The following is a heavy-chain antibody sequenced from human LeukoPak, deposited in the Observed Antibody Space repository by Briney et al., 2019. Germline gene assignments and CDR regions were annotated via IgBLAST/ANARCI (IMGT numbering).Heavy chain of an antibody. CDR2: IKQDGSEK. V-gene: IGHV3-7*01. Sequence: GGSLRLSCAASGFTFSSYWMSWVRQAPGKGLEWVANIKQDGSEKYYVDSVKGRFTISRGNAKNSLYLQMNSLRAEDTAVYYCARDRDIAVAGTGWFDPWGQGTLVTVSS. CDR1: GFTFSSYW. J-gene: IGHJ5*02. CDR3: ARDRDIAVAGTGWFDP. D-gene: IGHD6-19*01.